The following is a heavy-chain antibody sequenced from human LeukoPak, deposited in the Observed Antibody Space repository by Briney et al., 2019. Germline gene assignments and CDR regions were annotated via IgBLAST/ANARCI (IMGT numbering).Heavy chain of an antibody. CDR2: MNPNSGNT. Sequence: ASVKVSCKASGYTFTSYDINWVRQATGQGPEWMGWMNPNSGNTGYAQKFQGRVTITRNTSISTAYMELSSLRSEDTAVYYCARTSRSITIFGVVISFDYWGQGTLVTVSS. D-gene: IGHD3-3*01. J-gene: IGHJ4*02. V-gene: IGHV1-8*03. CDR3: ARTSRSITIFGVVISFDY. CDR1: GYTFTSYD.